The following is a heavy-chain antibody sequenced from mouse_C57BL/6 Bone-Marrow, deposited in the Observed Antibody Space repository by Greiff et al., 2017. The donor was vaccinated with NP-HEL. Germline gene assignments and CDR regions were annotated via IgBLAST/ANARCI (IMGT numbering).Heavy chain of an antibody. CDR2: ISSGGDYI. V-gene: IGHV5-9-1*02. CDR3: TRAFSSIVTTSSAMDY. Sequence: EVKLMESGEGLVKPGGSLKLSCAASGFTFSSYAMSWVRQTPEKMLEWVAYISSGGDYIYYADTVKGRFTISRDNARNTLYLQMSSLKSEDTAMYYCTRAFSSIVTTSSAMDYWGQGTSVTVSS. D-gene: IGHD2-5*01. J-gene: IGHJ4*01. CDR1: GFTFSSYA.